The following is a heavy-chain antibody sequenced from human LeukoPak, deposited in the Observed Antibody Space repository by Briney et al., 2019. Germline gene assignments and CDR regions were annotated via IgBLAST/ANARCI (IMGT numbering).Heavy chain of an antibody. CDR2: ISGSGGST. CDR1: GFTFSSYG. Sequence: PGGSLRLSCAASGFTFSSYGMTWVRQAPGKGLEWVSAISGSGGSTYYADSVKGRFTISRDNSKNTLYLQMNSLRAEDTAVYYCAKSSTFYYYYSMDVWGKGTTVTVSS. CDR3: AKSSTFYYYYSMDV. J-gene: IGHJ6*03. V-gene: IGHV3-23*01.